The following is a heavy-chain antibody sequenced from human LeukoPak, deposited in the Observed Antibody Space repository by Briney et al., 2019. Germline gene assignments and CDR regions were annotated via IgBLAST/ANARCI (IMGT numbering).Heavy chain of an antibody. V-gene: IGHV3-30*02. D-gene: IGHD5-18*01. CDR2: IRYDGSSK. CDR1: GFTFSSYG. Sequence: GGSLRLSCAASGFTFSSYGMHWVRQAPGKGLEWVAFIRYDGSSKYYADSVKGRFTISRDNSKNTLYLQMNSLRAEDTAVYYCAASGYSYGPHYYYMDVWGKGTTVTISS. CDR3: AASGYSYGPHYYYMDV. J-gene: IGHJ6*03.